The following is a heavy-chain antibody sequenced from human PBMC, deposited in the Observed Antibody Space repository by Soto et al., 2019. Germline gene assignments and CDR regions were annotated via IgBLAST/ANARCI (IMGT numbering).Heavy chain of an antibody. V-gene: IGHV6-1*01. CDR3: ARAAPGIGSNWCDT. CDR2: TYYRSKWFH. J-gene: IGHJ5*02. Sequence: SQTLSLTCAISGDSVSSDSAAWNWIRQSPSRGLEWLGRTYYRSKWFHDYAVSVKSRIIINQDTSKNQFFLQLNSVTPEDKAVYYCARAAPGIGSNWCDTRGQGTLVTASS. CDR1: GDSVSSDSAA. D-gene: IGHD2-2*03.